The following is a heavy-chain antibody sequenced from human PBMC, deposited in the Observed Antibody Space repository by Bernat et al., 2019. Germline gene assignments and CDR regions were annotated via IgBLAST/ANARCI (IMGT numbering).Heavy chain of an antibody. J-gene: IGHJ3*01. CDR3: AGVVLGGLRTSGALDV. Sequence: QVQLQESGPGLVKPSQTLSLTCTVSGGSISSGGYYWSWIRQHPGKGLEWIGYIYNSGSTYNNPPLKSRVTISVDTSNNQFSLKLSSVTAADTAVYYCAGVVLGGLRTSGALDVWGQGTMVTVSS. CDR2: IYNSGST. CDR1: GGSISSGGYY. V-gene: IGHV4-31*03. D-gene: IGHD5-12*01.